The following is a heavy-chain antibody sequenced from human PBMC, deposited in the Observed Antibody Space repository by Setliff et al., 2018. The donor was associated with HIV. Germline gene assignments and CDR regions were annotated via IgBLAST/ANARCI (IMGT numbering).Heavy chain of an antibody. CDR3: ARRPVLHNSGSVFDK. CDR2: TYYSGGT. J-gene: IGHJ4*02. CDR1: GDSISSSSYY. Sequence: SETLSLTCTVSGDSISSSSYYWGWLRQPPGKGLECIGNTYYSGGTDYNPSLKSRLTISLDTSKNQFSLNLTSVTAADTAIYYCARRPVLHNSGSVFDKWGQGTLVTSPQ. D-gene: IGHD6-25*01. V-gene: IGHV4-39*01.